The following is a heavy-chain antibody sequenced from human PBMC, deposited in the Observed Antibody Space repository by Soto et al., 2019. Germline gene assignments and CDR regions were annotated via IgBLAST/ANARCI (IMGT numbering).Heavy chain of an antibody. CDR2: IYYSGST. CDR1: GGSISSGDYY. Sequence: SETLSLTCTVSGGSISSGDYYWSWIRQPPGKGLEWIGYIYYSGSTYYNPSLKSRVTISVDTSKNQFSLKLSSVTAADTAVYYCARDHYYDSSGYYDWFDPWGQGTLVTV. V-gene: IGHV4-30-4*01. CDR3: ARDHYYDSSGYYDWFDP. J-gene: IGHJ5*02. D-gene: IGHD3-22*01.